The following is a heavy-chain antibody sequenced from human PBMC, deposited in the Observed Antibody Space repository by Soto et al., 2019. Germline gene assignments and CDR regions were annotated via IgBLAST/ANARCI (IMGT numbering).Heavy chain of an antibody. Sequence: SETLSLTCTVSGGSISSSSDYWGWIRQPPGKGLEWIGSLYYSWSTYYNPSLKSRVTISVDTSKNQFSLKLSSVTAADTAVYYCARRSMIPIWGQGTMVTVSS. J-gene: IGHJ3*02. CDR2: LYYSWST. V-gene: IGHV4-39*01. CDR3: ARRSMIPI. CDR1: GGSISSSSDY. D-gene: IGHD3-16*01.